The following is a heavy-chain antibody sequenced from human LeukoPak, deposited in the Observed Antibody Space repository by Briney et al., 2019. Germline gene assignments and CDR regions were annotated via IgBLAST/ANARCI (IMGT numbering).Heavy chain of an antibody. J-gene: IGHJ3*02. CDR1: GFSLRTSGVG. CDR2: TDWDDAN. CDR3: AHRRPTYCGGDCFSDAFDI. D-gene: IGHD2-21*02. V-gene: IGHV2-5*02. Sequence: SGPTLVKPTQTLTLTCTFSGFSLRTSGVGVGWTRQPPRKSLERLALTDWDDANHYIPSHMNRLTITKDTSKNQVVLTMTNIDPVDTATYYCAHRRPTYCGGDCFSDAFDIWGQGTMVTVSS.